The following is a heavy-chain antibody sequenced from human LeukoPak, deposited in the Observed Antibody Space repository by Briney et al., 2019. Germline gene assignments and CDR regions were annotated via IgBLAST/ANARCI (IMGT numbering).Heavy chain of an antibody. J-gene: IGHJ3*02. Sequence: PSETLSLTCTVSGGSISNYYWSWIRQPAGKGLEWIGRIYNSGSTNYNPSLKSRVTMSVDTSKNQFSLKLSSVTAADTAVHYCARDKSRTYGSADAFDIWGQGTMVTVSS. D-gene: IGHD3-10*01. CDR2: IYNSGST. V-gene: IGHV4-4*07. CDR1: GGSISNYY. CDR3: ARDKSRTYGSADAFDI.